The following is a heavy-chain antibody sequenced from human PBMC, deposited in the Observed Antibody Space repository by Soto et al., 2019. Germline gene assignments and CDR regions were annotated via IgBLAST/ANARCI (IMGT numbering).Heavy chain of an antibody. J-gene: IGHJ6*02. CDR2: IYPGDSDT. V-gene: IGHV5-51*01. Sequence: GESLKISCKGSGYTFTNYWIGWVRQMPGKGLEWMGIIYPGDSDTKYNPSFQGQVTISADKSITTTYLQWSSLKASDTAIYYCAASIFYYGMDVWGQGTTVTVYS. CDR1: GYTFTNYW. CDR3: AASIFYYGMDV.